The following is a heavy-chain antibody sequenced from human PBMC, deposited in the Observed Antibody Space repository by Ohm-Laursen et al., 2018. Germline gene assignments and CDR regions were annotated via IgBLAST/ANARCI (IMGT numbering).Heavy chain of an antibody. V-gene: IGHV4-38-2*01. CDR2: IYHSGST. D-gene: IGHD3-10*01. CDR3: AGTSGDDAFDI. J-gene: IGHJ3*02. CDR1: GYSISSGYY. Sequence: SETLSLTCAVSGYSISSGYYWGWIRQPPGKGLEWIGSIYHSGSTYYNPSLKSRVTISVDTSKNQFSLKLSSVTAADTAVYYCAGTSGDDAFDIWDQGTMVTVSS.